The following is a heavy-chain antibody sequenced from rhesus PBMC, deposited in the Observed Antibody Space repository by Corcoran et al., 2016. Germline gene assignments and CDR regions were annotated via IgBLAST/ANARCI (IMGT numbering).Heavy chain of an antibody. CDR1: GYSISSGYG. J-gene: IGHJ4*01. D-gene: IGHD3-16*01. Sequence: QLQLQESGPGLVKPSETLSLTCAVSGYSISSGYGWSWIRHPPGKGLEWIGYISYSGSTSYNPSLKSRVTSSRDTSKNQFSLKLSSVTAADTAVYYCARDTLYYYSGSPIDYWGQGVLVTVSS. CDR2: ISYSGST. CDR3: ARDTLYYYSGSPIDY. V-gene: IGHV4-122*02.